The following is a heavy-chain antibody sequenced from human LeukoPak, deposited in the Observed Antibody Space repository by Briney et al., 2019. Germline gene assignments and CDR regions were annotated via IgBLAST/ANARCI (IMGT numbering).Heavy chain of an antibody. D-gene: IGHD6-19*01. CDR2: TYNSGGT. CDR3: ARDLGGYSSGWSFDY. Sequence: SETLSLTCTVSGGSISGGAYYWSWIRQHPGKGLEWIGSTYNSGGTSSGPSLTSRVTISVDTSNNHFSLWLTSVTAADTAVYYCARDLGGYSSGWSFDYWGQGTLVTVSS. V-gene: IGHV4-31*03. J-gene: IGHJ4*02. CDR1: GGSISGGAYY.